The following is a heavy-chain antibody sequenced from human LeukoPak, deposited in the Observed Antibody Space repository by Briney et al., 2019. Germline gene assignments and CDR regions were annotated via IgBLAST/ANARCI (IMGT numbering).Heavy chain of an antibody. CDR2: IGAAGGT. J-gene: IGHJ2*01. Sequence: GGSLRHSCAASGFTFSTYDMHWVRQVTGKRLEWVSAIGAAGGTFVPDSVKGRFTVSRENAKSSVYLQMNSLRVGDTAVYYCARARMSRDAYNRGGFDLWGRGTLVTVSS. CDR3: ARARMSRDAYNRGGFDL. V-gene: IGHV3-13*01. CDR1: GFTFSTYD. D-gene: IGHD5-24*01.